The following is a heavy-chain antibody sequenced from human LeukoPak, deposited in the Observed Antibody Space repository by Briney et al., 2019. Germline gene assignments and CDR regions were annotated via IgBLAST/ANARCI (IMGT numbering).Heavy chain of an antibody. CDR1: GFTFDDYG. D-gene: IGHD3-16*02. Sequence: GGSLRLSCAASGFTFDDYGMSWVRQAPGKGLEWVSGINWNGGSTGYADSVKGRFTISRDNAKNSLYLQMNSLRVEDTAVYYCARVSTVREGFYYYYYMNVWGKGTTVTISS. CDR2: INWNGGST. CDR3: ARVSTVREGFYYYYYMNV. V-gene: IGHV3-20*04. J-gene: IGHJ6*03.